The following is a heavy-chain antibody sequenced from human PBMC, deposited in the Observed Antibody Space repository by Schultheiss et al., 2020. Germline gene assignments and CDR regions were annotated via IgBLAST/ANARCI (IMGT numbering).Heavy chain of an antibody. D-gene: IGHD5-12*01. V-gene: IGHV3-23*03. CDR1: GFMFSSYA. J-gene: IGHJ4*02. Sequence: GGSLRLSCAASGFMFSSYAMNWVRQAPGKGLEWVSVIYSGGSTYYADSVKGRFTISRDNAKNSLYLQMNSLRAEDTAVYYCARVDSGLGYWGQGTLVTVSS. CDR3: ARVDSGLGY. CDR2: IYSGGST.